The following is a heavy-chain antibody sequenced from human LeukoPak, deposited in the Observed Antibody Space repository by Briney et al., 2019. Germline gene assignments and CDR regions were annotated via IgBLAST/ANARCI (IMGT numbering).Heavy chain of an antibody. J-gene: IGHJ4*02. CDR3: ARRELAYYLDY. CDR1: GDSISSYY. D-gene: IGHD3-10*01. CDR2: IYYDGST. V-gene: IGHV4-59*08. Sequence: SETLSLTCTVSGDSISSYYWSWIRQPPGKGLEWIGYIYYDGSTKYNPSLKSRVTISVDTSKNQFSLKLSSVTAADTAVYYCARRELAYYLDYWGQGTLVTVSS.